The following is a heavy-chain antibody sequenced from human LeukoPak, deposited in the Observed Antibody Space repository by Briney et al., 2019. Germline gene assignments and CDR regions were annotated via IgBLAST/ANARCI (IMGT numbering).Heavy chain of an antibody. CDR3: ASTRSYSSGWRLGY. J-gene: IGHJ4*02. Sequence: GRSLRLSCAASAFTFSSFAMHWVRQAPGKGLEWVAVISYDGSNKYYADSVKGQFTISRDNSKNTLYLQMNSLRAEDTAVYYCASTRSYSSGWRLGYWGQGTLVTVSS. V-gene: IGHV3-30*04. CDR1: AFTFSSFA. D-gene: IGHD6-19*01. CDR2: ISYDGSNK.